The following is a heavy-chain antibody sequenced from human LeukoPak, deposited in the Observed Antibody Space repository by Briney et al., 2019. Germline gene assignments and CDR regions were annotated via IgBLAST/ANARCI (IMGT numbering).Heavy chain of an antibody. CDR1: GYSFTAYW. V-gene: IGHV5-51*01. CDR3: VRHPQRSGWAHFDY. CDR2: TYPGDSNT. J-gene: IGHJ4*02. D-gene: IGHD6-19*01. Sequence: GESLKISCKVSGYSFTAYWIGWVRQMPGMGLVWVVITYPGDSNTVYSPSFQGQVTISADTSISTAYLQRNSLRASDTAMYFCVRHPQRSGWAHFDYGGQRTLVTV.